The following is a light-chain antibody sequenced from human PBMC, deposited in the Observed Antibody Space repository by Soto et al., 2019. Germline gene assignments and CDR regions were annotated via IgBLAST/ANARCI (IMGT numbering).Light chain of an antibody. CDR3: QQHYDCPPKYT. V-gene: IGKV3-20*01. Sequence: EIVLTQSPGTLSLSPGERATLSCRASQSVSNNYLSWYQQQPGQAPRLLIYLASTRATGIPDRFSGSGSGTNFTPTISRLGPEDFAVYYCQQHYDCPPKYTFGQGTKLEIK. CDR2: LAS. CDR1: QSVSNNY. J-gene: IGKJ2*01.